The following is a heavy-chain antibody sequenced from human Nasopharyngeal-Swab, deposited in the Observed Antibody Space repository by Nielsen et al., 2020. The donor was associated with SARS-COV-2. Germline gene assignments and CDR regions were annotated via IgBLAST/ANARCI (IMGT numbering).Heavy chain of an antibody. V-gene: IGHV4-38-2*01. CDR2: IYYSGST. Sequence: GSLRLSCAVSGYSISSGYYWGWIRQPPGKGLEWIGSIYYSGSTYYNPSLKSRVTISVDTSKNQFSLKLSSATAADTAVYYCARQRVAAAGHYYYYYGMDVWGQGTTVTVSS. J-gene: IGHJ6*02. CDR3: ARQRVAAAGHYYYYYGMDV. D-gene: IGHD6-13*01. CDR1: GYSISSGYY.